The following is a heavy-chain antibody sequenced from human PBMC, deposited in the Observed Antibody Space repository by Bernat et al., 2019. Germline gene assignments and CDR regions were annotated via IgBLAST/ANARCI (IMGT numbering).Heavy chain of an antibody. V-gene: IGHV3-74*01. Sequence: DVQLEESGGGLIQPGGSLRLSCEASGFTFSRNWMHWVRQAPGKGLVWVSRIESDGSSTNYADSVKDRFTISRDNAKNTLYLQMNSLRVEDTAVYYCVRASRADDAFDLWGQGTMVTVSS. CDR1: GFTFSRNW. CDR3: VRASRADDAFDL. J-gene: IGHJ3*01. CDR2: IESDGSST.